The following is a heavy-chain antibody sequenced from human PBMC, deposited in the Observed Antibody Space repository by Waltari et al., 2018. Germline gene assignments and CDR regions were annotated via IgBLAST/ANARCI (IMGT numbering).Heavy chain of an antibody. Sequence: EVQLVESGGGLVQPGGSLRLSCAASGFTFSSYWMSWVRQAPGKGLEGVANIKQDGSEKYDVESVKGRFTISRDNAKNSLYLQMNSLRAEDTAVYYCARENRPYSNSWCYDYWGQGTLVTVSS. V-gene: IGHV3-7*01. J-gene: IGHJ4*02. CDR1: GFTFSSYW. CDR3: ARENRPYSNSWCYDY. D-gene: IGHD6-13*01. CDR2: IKQDGSEK.